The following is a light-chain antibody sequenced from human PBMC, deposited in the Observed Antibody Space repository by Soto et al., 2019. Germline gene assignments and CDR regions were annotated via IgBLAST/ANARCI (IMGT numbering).Light chain of an antibody. V-gene: IGLV2-8*01. J-gene: IGLJ2*01. CDR2: GVS. Sequence: QSALTQPPSASGSPGQSVTISCTGTSSDVGGYNYVSWYQQRPGKAPRLMIYGVSKRPSGVPDRFSGSKSGNTASLTVSGLQAEDEADYYCSSYAGSKNFFGGGTKLTVL. CDR1: SSDVGGYNY. CDR3: SSYAGSKNF.